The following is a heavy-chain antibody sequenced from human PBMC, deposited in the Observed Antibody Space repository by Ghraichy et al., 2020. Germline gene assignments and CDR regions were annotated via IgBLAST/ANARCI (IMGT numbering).Heavy chain of an antibody. Sequence: GGSLRLSCAASGFTFSSYGMHWVRQAPGKGLEWVAVISYDGSNKYYADSVKGRFTISRDNSKNTLYLQMNSLRAEDTAVYYCAKDGHYDNRGIDPWGQGTLVTVSS. CDR1: GFTFSSYG. J-gene: IGHJ5*02. CDR2: ISYDGSNK. V-gene: IGHV3-30*18. CDR3: AKDGHYDNRGIDP. D-gene: IGHD3-22*01.